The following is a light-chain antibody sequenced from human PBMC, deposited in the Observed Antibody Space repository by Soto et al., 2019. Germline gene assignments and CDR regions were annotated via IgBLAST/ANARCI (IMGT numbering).Light chain of an antibody. Sequence: EIVLTQSPATLSLSPGERATLSCRASQSVRRYLAWFQQKPGQAPRLLIYDASNRATGIPVRFSGSGSGTDFTLTISSLEPEDLAVYYCQQRSNWPITFGQGTKVDIK. V-gene: IGKV3-11*01. CDR1: QSVRRY. CDR2: DAS. CDR3: QQRSNWPIT. J-gene: IGKJ1*01.